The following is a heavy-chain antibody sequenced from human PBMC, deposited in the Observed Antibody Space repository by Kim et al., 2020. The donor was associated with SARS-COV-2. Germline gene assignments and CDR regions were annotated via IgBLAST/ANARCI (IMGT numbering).Heavy chain of an antibody. J-gene: IGHJ4*02. CDR3: ASGDYYDSSGYYGSSN. Sequence: GGSLRLSCAASGFTFSDHYMDWVRQAPGKGLEWVGRTRNKANSYTTEYAASVKGRFTISRDDSKNSLYLQMNSLKTEDTAVYYCASGDYYDSSGYYGSSNWGQGTLVTVSS. CDR2: TRNKANSYTT. CDR1: GFTFSDHY. V-gene: IGHV3-72*01. D-gene: IGHD3-22*01.